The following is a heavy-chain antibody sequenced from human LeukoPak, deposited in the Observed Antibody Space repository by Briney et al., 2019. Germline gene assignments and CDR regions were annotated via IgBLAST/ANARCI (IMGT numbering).Heavy chain of an antibody. J-gene: IGHJ2*01. CDR2: IDPSDSYT. CDR3: ARPAVAGQNWYFDL. D-gene: IGHD6-19*01. V-gene: IGHV5-10-1*01. Sequence: GESLGISFKGSGYRFNSYWISWVRQMPGKGLEGMGKIDPSDSYTASSPSFQGHVTISADRSVSTAYLQWSSLKASDTAMYYCARPAVAGQNWYFDLWGRGTLVTVSS. CDR1: GYRFNSYW.